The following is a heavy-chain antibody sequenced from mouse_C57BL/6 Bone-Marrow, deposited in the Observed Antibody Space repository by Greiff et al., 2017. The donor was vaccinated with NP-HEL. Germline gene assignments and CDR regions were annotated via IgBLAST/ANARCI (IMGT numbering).Heavy chain of an antibody. V-gene: IGHV7-3*01. CDR2: IRNKANGYTT. J-gene: IGHJ4*01. D-gene: IGHD2-3*01. Sequence: EVQLVESGGGLVQPGGSLSLSCAASGFTFTDYYMSWVRQPPGKALEWLGFIRNKANGYTTEYSASVKGRFTISRDNSQSILYLQMNALRAEDSATYYCARSFYDSLTMDYWGQGTSVTVSS. CDR1: GFTFTDYY. CDR3: ARSFYDSLTMDY.